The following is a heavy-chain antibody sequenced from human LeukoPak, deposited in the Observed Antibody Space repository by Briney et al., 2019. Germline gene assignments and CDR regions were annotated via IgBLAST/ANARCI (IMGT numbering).Heavy chain of an antibody. D-gene: IGHD5-12*01. CDR1: GGSISSYY. CDR3: ARDLRGSAGYDLVWFDP. CDR2: IYYSGST. J-gene: IGHJ5*02. Sequence: SETLSLTCTVSGGSISSYYWSWIRQPPGKGLEWIGYIYYSGSTNYNPSLKSRVTISVDTSKNQFSLKLSSVTAADTAVYYCARDLRGSAGYDLVWFDPWGQGTLVTVSS. V-gene: IGHV4-59*01.